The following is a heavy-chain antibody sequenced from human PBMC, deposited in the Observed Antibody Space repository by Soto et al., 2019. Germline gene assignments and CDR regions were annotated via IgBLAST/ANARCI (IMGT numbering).Heavy chain of an antibody. CDR3: ARDRPSDAIVLVPAAMYQYYYYGMDV. V-gene: IGHV1-18*01. J-gene: IGHJ6*02. Sequence: ASVKGSCKASGYTLTSYGISWVRQAPGQGLEWMGWISAYNGNTNYAQKLQGRVTMTTDTSTSTAYMELRSLRSDDTAVYYCARDRPSDAIVLVPAAMYQYYYYGMDVWGQGTTVTVSS. CDR2: ISAYNGNT. CDR1: GYTLTSYG. D-gene: IGHD2-2*01.